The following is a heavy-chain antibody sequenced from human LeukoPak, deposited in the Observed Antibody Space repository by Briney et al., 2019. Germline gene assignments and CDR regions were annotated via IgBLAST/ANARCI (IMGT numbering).Heavy chain of an antibody. CDR2: ISGSGGST. CDR1: GFTFSSYA. V-gene: IGHV3-23*01. D-gene: IGHD6-13*01. J-gene: IGHJ3*02. CDR3: AKAPSIAAAGTSAFDI. Sequence: PGGSLRLSCAASGFTFSSYAMSWVRQAPGKGLGWVSAISGSGGSTYYADSVKGRFTISRDNSKNTLYLQMNSLRAEDTAVYYCAKAPSIAAAGTSAFDIWGQGTMVTVSS.